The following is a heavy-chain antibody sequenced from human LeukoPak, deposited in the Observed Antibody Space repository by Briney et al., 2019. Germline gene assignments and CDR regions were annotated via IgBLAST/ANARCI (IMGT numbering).Heavy chain of an antibody. CDR3: AREYSAFDY. V-gene: IGHV4-34*01. CDR1: GGSFSAYY. Sequence: SETLSLTCAVYGGSFSAYYWSWIRQSPGKGLQWIAEVNHRGDTNYNPSVKGRVTISVDTSKNQFSLKLSSVTAADTAVYYCAREYSAFDYWGKGTLVTVSS. D-gene: IGHD6-6*01. CDR2: VNHRGDT. J-gene: IGHJ4*02.